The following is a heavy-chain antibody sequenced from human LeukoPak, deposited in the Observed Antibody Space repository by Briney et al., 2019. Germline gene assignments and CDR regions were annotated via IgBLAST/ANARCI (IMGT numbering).Heavy chain of an antibody. CDR2: IIPIFGTA. D-gene: IGHD7-27*01. J-gene: IGHJ4*02. V-gene: IGHV1-69*05. CDR1: GGTFRSYA. Sequence: ASVKVSCKASGGTFRSYAISWVRQAPGQGLEWMGGIIPIFGTANYAQKFQGRVTITTDESTSTAYMELSSLRSEDTAVYYCAQGASKLGFDYWGQGTLVTVSS. CDR3: AQGASKLGFDY.